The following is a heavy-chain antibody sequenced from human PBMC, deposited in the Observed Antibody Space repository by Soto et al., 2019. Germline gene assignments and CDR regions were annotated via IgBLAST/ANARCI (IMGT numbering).Heavy chain of an antibody. CDR3: TRTNIVGTTTDAFDI. Sequence: QVQLVQSGAEVKKPGASVKVSCRASGYIFTNYGISRVRQAPGQGLEWMGWISPYNGHTKYAQKLQGRVTMTTDTFTSTVYMEMRSLRSDDAAMYYCTRTNIVGTTTDAFDIWGQGTMLTVSS. CDR1: GYIFTNYG. D-gene: IGHD1-26*01. V-gene: IGHV1-18*01. CDR2: ISPYNGHT. J-gene: IGHJ3*02.